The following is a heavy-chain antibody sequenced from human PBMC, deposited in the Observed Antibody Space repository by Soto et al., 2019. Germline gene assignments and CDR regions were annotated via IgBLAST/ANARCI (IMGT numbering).Heavy chain of an antibody. D-gene: IGHD3-10*01. CDR2: IIPILGRA. CDR1: GDTFSSYT. V-gene: IGHV1-69*02. J-gene: IGHJ5*02. CDR3: ARGHYGSESYYNWFDP. Sequence: QVQLVQSGAEVKKPGSSVKVSCKASGDTFSSYTISWVRQAPGQGLEWMGRIIPILGRANYAQKFQGRVTITANKSTSTVYMELSSLRSEDTAVYYCARGHYGSESYYNWFDPWGQGTLVTVSS.